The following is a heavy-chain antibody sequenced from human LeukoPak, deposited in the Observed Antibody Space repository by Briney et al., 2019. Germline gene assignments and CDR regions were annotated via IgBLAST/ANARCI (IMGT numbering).Heavy chain of an antibody. D-gene: IGHD1-20*01. V-gene: IGHV4-31*03. CDR1: GGSISSGGYY. CDR2: IYYSRST. CDR3: ARALTGTYYFDY. J-gene: IGHJ4*02. Sequence: SQTLSLTCTVSGGSISSGGYYWSWIRQHPGKGLEWIGYIYYSRSTYYNPSLKSRVTISVDTSKNQFSLKLSSVTAADTAVYYCARALTGTYYFDYWGQGTLVTVSS.